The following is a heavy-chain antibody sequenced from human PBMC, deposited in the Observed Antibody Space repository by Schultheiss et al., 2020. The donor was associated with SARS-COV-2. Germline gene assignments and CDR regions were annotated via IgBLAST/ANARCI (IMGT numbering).Heavy chain of an antibody. CDR2: ISSSSSYI. V-gene: IGHV3-21*01. J-gene: IGHJ4*02. Sequence: GESLKISCAASGFTFSSYTMHWVRQAPGKGLEWVSSISSSSSYIYYADSVKGRFTISRDNAKSSLFLQMNSLRAEDTALYYCARDDGRPGDGYNHSPDYWGQGTLVTVSS. CDR3: ARDDGRPGDGYNHSPDY. CDR1: GFTFSSYT. D-gene: IGHD5-24*01.